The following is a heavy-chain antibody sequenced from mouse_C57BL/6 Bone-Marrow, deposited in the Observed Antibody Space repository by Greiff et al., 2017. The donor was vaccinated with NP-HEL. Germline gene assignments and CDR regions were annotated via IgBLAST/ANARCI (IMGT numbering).Heavy chain of an antibody. CDR2: IWGVGST. CDR3: ASDYYGSSYWYFDV. D-gene: IGHD1-1*01. CDR1: GFSLTSYG. Sequence: QVQLQQSGPGLVAPSQSLSITCTVSGFSLTSYGVDWVRQSPGKGLEWLGVIWGVGSTNYNSALKSRLSISKDNSKSQVFLKMNSLQTDDTAMYYCASDYYGSSYWYFDVWGTGTTVTVSS. V-gene: IGHV2-6*01. J-gene: IGHJ1*03.